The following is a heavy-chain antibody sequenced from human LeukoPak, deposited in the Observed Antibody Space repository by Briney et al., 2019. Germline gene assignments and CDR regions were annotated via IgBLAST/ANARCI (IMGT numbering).Heavy chain of an antibody. CDR2: IYYSGST. D-gene: IGHD3-3*01. CDR1: GGSVSSGSYY. Sequence: SETLSLTCTVSGGSVSSGSYYWSWIRQPPGRGLECIGYIYYSGSTNYNPSLKSRVTISLDMSKNQFSLKLSSMTAADTAIYYCARDRGGDFWSSYYDYWGQGALVTVSS. V-gene: IGHV4-61*01. J-gene: IGHJ4*02. CDR3: ARDRGGDFWSSYYDY.